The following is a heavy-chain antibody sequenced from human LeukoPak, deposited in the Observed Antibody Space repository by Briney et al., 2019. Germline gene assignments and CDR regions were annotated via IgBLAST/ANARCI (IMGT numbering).Heavy chain of an antibody. Sequence: GGSLRLSCAASGFTVSSNYMSWVREAPGKGVEWVSVIYSGGSTYYADSVKGRFTISRDNSKNTLYLQMNSLRAEDTAVYYCARETLQHWGQGTLVTVSS. CDR3: ARETLQH. CDR2: IYSGGST. CDR1: GFTVSSNY. V-gene: IGHV3-66*02. J-gene: IGHJ1*01.